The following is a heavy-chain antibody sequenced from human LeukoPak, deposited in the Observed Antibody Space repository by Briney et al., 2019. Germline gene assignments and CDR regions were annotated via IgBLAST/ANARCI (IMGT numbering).Heavy chain of an antibody. J-gene: IGHJ4*02. CDR1: GFTFSSYW. D-gene: IGHD4-11*01. CDR2: INSDGSSA. Sequence: GGSLRLSCAASGFTFSSYWMHWVRQAPGKGLVWVSRINSDGSSASYADSVKGRFTISRDNAKNTLYLQMNSLRAEDTAVYYCARDRDARYSNQLFDYWGQGTLVTVSS. V-gene: IGHV3-74*01. CDR3: ARDRDARYSNQLFDY.